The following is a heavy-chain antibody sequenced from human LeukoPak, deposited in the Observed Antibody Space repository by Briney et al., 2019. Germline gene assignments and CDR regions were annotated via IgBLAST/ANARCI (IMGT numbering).Heavy chain of an antibody. D-gene: IGHD5-24*01. V-gene: IGHV3-66*01. Sequence: GGSLRLSCAASGFTVSSNYMSWVRQAPGKGLEWVSVIYGGGSTYYADSVKGRFTISRDNSKNTLYLQMNSLRAEDTAVYYCARDLWDGYNLDSDYWGQGTLVTVSS. J-gene: IGHJ4*02. CDR1: GFTVSSNY. CDR2: IYGGGST. CDR3: ARDLWDGYNLDSDY.